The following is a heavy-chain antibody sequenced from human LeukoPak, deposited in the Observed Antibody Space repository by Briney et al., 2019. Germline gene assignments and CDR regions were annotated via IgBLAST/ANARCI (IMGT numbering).Heavy chain of an antibody. Sequence: SETLSLTCTVSGGSISSSGYYWGWIRQPPGKGLEWIASIYYSGSTYYNPSLKSRVTISVDTSKNQFSLKLSSVTAADTAVYYCARRVPGYDSSGPEDAFDIWGQGTMVTVSS. D-gene: IGHD3-22*01. J-gene: IGHJ3*02. V-gene: IGHV4-39*01. CDR1: GGSISSSGYY. CDR2: IYYSGST. CDR3: ARRVPGYDSSGPEDAFDI.